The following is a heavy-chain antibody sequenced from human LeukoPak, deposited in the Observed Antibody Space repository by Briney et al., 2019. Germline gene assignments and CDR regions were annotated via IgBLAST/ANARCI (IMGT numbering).Heavy chain of an antibody. J-gene: IGHJ4*02. D-gene: IGHD4-11*01. CDR3: ARVASNYDFDY. Sequence: RSGGSLRLSCAASGFTFSNAWMSWVRQAPGKGLEWVSGINWNGGSTGYADSVKGRFTISRDNAQNSLYLQMNSLRAEDTALYYCARVASNYDFDYWGQGTLVTVSS. CDR2: INWNGGST. V-gene: IGHV3-20*04. CDR1: GFTFSNAW.